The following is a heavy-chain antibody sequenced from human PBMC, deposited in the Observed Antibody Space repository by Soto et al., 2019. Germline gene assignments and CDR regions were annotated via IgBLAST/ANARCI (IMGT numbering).Heavy chain of an antibody. D-gene: IGHD6-13*01. CDR3: ARHQSHSSSYVDP. V-gene: IGHV4-39*01. J-gene: IGHJ5*02. Sequence: SETLSLTRPVSGGSISRSSYYRRWIRQPPGKGLEWIGSIYYSGSTYYNPSLKSRVTISVDTSKNQFSLKLSSVTAADTAVYYCARHQSHSSSYVDPWGQGTLVTVSS. CDR2: IYYSGST. CDR1: GGSISRSSYY.